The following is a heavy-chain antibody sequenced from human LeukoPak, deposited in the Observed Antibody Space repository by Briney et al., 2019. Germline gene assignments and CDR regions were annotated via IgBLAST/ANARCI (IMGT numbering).Heavy chain of an antibody. J-gene: IGHJ4*02. D-gene: IGHD2-2*01. Sequence: GGSLRLSCAASGFTFSSYGMHWVRQAPGKGLEWVAFIRYDGSNKYYADSVKGRFTISRDNSKNTLYLQMNSLRAEDTAVYYCAGIVVVPDGMDYWGQGTLVTVSS. CDR1: GFTFSSYG. V-gene: IGHV3-30*02. CDR2: IRYDGSNK. CDR3: AGIVVVPDGMDY.